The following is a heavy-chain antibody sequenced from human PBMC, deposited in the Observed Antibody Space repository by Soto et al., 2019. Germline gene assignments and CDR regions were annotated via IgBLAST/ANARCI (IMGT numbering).Heavy chain of an antibody. CDR1: GYTFTSYD. V-gene: IGHV1-8*01. J-gene: IGHJ4*02. D-gene: IGHD2-2*01. CDR3: ASGFWGCSSTSCPDYFDY. Sequence: QVQLVQSGAEVKKPGASVKVSCKASGYTFTSYDINWVRQATGQGLEWMGWMNPNSGNTGYAQKFQGRVTMTRNTSISTAYMGLSCLRSEDTAVYYCASGFWGCSSTSCPDYFDYWGQGTLVTVSS. CDR2: MNPNSGNT.